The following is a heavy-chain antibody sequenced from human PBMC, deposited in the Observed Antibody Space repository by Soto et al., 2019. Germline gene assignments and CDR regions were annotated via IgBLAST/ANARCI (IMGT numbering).Heavy chain of an antibody. CDR1: GFTFSSYG. D-gene: IGHD6-6*01. J-gene: IGHJ6*01. Sequence: PGGTLRLSCAASGFTFSSYGMHWVRQAPGKGLEWVAVISYDGSNKYYADSVKGRFTISRDNSKNTLYLQMNSLRAEDTAVYYCAKDRRIAARHGMEVWGQGTTVTVSS. V-gene: IGHV3-30*18. CDR2: ISYDGSNK. CDR3: AKDRRIAARHGMEV.